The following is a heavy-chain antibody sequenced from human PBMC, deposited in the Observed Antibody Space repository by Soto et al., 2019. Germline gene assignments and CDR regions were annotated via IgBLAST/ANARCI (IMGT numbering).Heavy chain of an antibody. CDR1: GFGFTFSTCA. CDR2: FRESGGTT. CDR3: AKHHYYGSGSPFDY. D-gene: IGHD3-10*01. V-gene: IGHV3-23*01. Sequence: PGGSLSLSCAASGFGFTFSTCAMSWVRQAPGKGLEWVSTFRESGGTTHYANSVKGRFTISRDTSKNMLYLQMNSLRAEDTAVYYCAKHHYYGSGSPFDYWGQGTLVTVSS. J-gene: IGHJ4*02.